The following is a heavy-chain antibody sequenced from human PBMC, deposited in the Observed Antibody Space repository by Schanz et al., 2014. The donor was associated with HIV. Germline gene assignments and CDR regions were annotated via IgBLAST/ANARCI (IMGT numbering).Heavy chain of an antibody. Sequence: QVQLVESGGGGVQPGTSLRLSCAASGFNFRIFGMDWGRQAPGKGREWVQISGYDGGSKYDADSVKGRFTISRDNSKNTLYLQMNSLRAEDTAVYYCAKEATVVTLAFDIWGQGTMVTVSS. CDR1: GFNFRIFG. CDR2: SGYDGGSK. CDR3: AKEATVVTLAFDI. D-gene: IGHD4-17*01. J-gene: IGHJ3*02. V-gene: IGHV3-30*02.